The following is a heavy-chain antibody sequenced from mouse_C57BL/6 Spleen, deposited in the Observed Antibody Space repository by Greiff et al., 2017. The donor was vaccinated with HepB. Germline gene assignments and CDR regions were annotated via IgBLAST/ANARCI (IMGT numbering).Heavy chain of an antibody. Sequence: EVKLVESGGGLVKPGGSLKLSCAASGFTFSDYGMHWVRQAPEKGLEWVAYISSGSSTIYYADTVKGRFTISRDNAKNTLFLQMTSLRSEDTAMYYCARGDYDYDGVYAMDYWGQGTSVTVSS. D-gene: IGHD2-4*01. CDR3: ARGDYDYDGVYAMDY. CDR2: ISSGSSTI. V-gene: IGHV5-17*01. J-gene: IGHJ4*01. CDR1: GFTFSDYG.